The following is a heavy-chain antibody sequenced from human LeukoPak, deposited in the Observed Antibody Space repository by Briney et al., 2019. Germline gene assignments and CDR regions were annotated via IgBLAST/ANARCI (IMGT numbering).Heavy chain of an antibody. Sequence: KPSETLSLTCTGSGGSISSYYWSWIRQPPGKGLEWIGNIYYSGSTKYNPSLKSRVTISVDTSKNQFSLMLSSVTAADTAVYFCARESGGAPRIVGATIRDDDYYDMDVWGKRTTVTVSS. V-gene: IGHV4-59*01. J-gene: IGHJ6*04. CDR2: IYYSGST. CDR3: ARESGGAPRIVGATIRDDDYYDMDV. CDR1: GGSISSYY. D-gene: IGHD1-26*01.